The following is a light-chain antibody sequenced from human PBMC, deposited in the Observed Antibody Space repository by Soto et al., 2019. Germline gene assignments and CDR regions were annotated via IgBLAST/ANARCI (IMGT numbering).Light chain of an antibody. CDR3: QSYDTSRSVV. J-gene: IGLJ2*01. Sequence: QSVLTQPPSVSGAPGQRVTISCTGSSSNIGAGYDVHWYQQLPGTAPKLLIYANSNRPSGVPDRFSGSNSGTSASLAITGLQAEDEADYYCQSYDTSRSVVFGGGTKLTVL. V-gene: IGLV1-40*01. CDR2: ANS. CDR1: SSNIGAGYD.